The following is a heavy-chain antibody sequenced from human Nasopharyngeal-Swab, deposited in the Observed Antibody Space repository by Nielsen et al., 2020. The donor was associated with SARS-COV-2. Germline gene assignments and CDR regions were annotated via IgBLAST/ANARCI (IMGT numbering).Heavy chain of an antibody. CDR3: ATADYYYYGMDV. Sequence: SLKISCAASGFTFDDYAMHWVRQAPGKGLEWVSGISWNSGSIGYADSVKGRFTISRDNAKNSLYLQMNSLRAEDTALYYGATADYYYYGMDVWGQGTTVTVSS. CDR1: GFTFDDYA. J-gene: IGHJ6*02. CDR2: ISWNSGSI. V-gene: IGHV3-9*01.